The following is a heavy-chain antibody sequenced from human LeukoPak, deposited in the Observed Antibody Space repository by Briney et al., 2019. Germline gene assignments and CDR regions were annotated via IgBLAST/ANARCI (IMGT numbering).Heavy chain of an antibody. Sequence: GGSLRLSCAASGFTFSNYYMSWVRQAPGKGLEWVAYINPDGSDKYYVDSVKGRFTISRDNAENSLYLQLNSLRVDDTAVYFCARDREVGATIHDYWGQGTLVTVSS. D-gene: IGHD1-26*01. V-gene: IGHV3-7*01. CDR2: INPDGSDK. CDR3: ARDREVGATIHDY. CDR1: GFTFSNYY. J-gene: IGHJ4*02.